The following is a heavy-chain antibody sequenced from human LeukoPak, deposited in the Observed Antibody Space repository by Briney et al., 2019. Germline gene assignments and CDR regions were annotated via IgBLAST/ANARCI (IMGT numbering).Heavy chain of an antibody. Sequence: GVSLRLSCVASGFPFCSYWMTWVRQAPGKGLEWVANIKQDGSKKSYVDSVKGRFTISRDNAKNSLYLQMNSLRAEDTAIYYCTRVGYIDEGIDYWGQGTLVTVSS. CDR1: GFPFCSYW. J-gene: IGHJ4*02. CDR3: TRVGYIDEGIDY. CDR2: IKQDGSKK. V-gene: IGHV3-7*04. D-gene: IGHD5-24*01.